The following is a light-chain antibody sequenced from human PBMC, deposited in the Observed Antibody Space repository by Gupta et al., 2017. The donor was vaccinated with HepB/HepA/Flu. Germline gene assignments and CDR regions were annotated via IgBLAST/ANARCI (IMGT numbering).Light chain of an antibody. CDR1: QSVSSSY. CDR2: GAS. V-gene: IGKV3-20*01. Sequence: EIVLTQSPGTLPLSLGERATLSCRASQSVSSSYLAWYQQKPGQAPRLLIYGASSRDTGIPDRFSGSGSGTDFTLTISRLEPEDFAVYYCQQYGSSPLTFGGGTKVEIK. J-gene: IGKJ4*01. CDR3: QQYGSSPLT.